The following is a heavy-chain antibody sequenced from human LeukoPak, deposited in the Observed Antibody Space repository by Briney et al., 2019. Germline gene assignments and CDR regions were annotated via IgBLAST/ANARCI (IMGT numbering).Heavy chain of an antibody. CDR1: GYTFTSYG. CDR3: ARFNGYYGSGSYNPFDY. Sequence: GASVKVSCKASGYTFTSYGISWVRQAPGQGLEWIGWISAYNGNTNYAQKLQGRVTMTTDTSTSTAYMELRSLRSDDTAVYYCARFNGYYGSGSYNPFDYWGQGTLVTVSS. CDR2: ISAYNGNT. V-gene: IGHV1-18*01. J-gene: IGHJ4*02. D-gene: IGHD3-10*01.